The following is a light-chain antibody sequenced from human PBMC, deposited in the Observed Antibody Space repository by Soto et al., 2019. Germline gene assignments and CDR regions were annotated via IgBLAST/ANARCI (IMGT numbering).Light chain of an antibody. CDR3: KQRTSWLGT. CDR2: DAS. V-gene: IGKV3-11*01. CDR1: QSVSRY. Sequence: EIVLTQSPVTLSLSPGERATLSCRASQSVSRYLAWYQQKPGQAPRLLIYDASFRATGIPARFRGSGSGTDFPLTMASLELEDLAVNFCKQRTSWLGTSGQGTKVKTK. J-gene: IGKJ1*01.